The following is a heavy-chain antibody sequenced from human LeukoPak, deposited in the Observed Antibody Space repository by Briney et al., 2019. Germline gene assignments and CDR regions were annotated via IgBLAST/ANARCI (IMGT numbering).Heavy chain of an antibody. Sequence: GASVKVSCKASGYTFTSYYMHWVRQAPGQGLEWMGIINPSGGSTSYAQKFQGRVTMTRDMSTSTAYMELRSLRSDDTAVYYCARDNKKIAARPVDYWGQGTLVTVSS. J-gene: IGHJ4*02. CDR1: GYTFTSYY. CDR3: ARDNKKIAARPVDY. D-gene: IGHD6-6*01. CDR2: INPSGGST. V-gene: IGHV1-46*01.